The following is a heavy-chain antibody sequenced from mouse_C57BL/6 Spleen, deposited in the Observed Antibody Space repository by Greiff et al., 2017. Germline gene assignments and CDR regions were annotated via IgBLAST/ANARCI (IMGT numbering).Heavy chain of an antibody. CDR2: ISSGSSNI. Sequence: EVNVVESGGGLVKPGGSLKLSCAASGFTFSDYGMHWVRQAPEKGLEWVAYISSGSSNIYYADTVKGRFTISRDNAKNTLFLQMTSLVSEDTASYYCARFMVKDAMDYWGQGTSVTVSS. D-gene: IGHD2-2*01. J-gene: IGHJ4*01. CDR1: GFTFSDYG. V-gene: IGHV5-17*01. CDR3: ARFMVKDAMDY.